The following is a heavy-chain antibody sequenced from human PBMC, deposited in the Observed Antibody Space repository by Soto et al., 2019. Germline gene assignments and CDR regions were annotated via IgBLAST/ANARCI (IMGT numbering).Heavy chain of an antibody. Sequence: QPGGSLRLSCAASGFTFSSYGMHWVRQAPGKGLEWVAVISYDGSNKYYADSVKGRFTISRDNSKNTLYLQMNSLRAEDTAVYYCAKDPRKYYYDSSGYYYWAYYFDYWGQGTLVTVSS. J-gene: IGHJ4*02. CDR1: GFTFSSYG. D-gene: IGHD3-22*01. V-gene: IGHV3-30*18. CDR2: ISYDGSNK. CDR3: AKDPRKYYYDSSGYYYWAYYFDY.